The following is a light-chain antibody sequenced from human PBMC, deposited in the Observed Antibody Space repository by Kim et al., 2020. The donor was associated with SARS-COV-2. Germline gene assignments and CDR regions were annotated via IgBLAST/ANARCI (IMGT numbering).Light chain of an antibody. J-gene: IGLJ1*01. CDR3: CSYAGSPPYV. CDR1: SSDVGGYNY. CDR2: DVT. Sequence: QSALTQPRSVSGSPGQSVTISCTGTSSDVGGYNYVSWYQQHPGKAPKLMIYDVTERPSGVPDRFYASKSGNTASLTISGLQAEDEADYYCCSYAGSPPYVFGTGTKVTVL. V-gene: IGLV2-11*01.